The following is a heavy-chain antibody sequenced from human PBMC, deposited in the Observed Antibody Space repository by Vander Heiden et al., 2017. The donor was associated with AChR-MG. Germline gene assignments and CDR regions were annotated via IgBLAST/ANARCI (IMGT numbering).Heavy chain of an antibody. CDR1: GGPISSSSYY. D-gene: IGHD3-3*01. V-gene: IGHV4-39*01. CDR3: ARRPYDFWSGDYPRFDY. J-gene: IGHJ4*02. Sequence: QLQLQESGPGLVKPSENLSLTCTVSGGPISSSSYYCGWIRQPPGKRLKWIGSIYYGGSTYYNPSLKSRVTISVDTSKNPFSLKLSSVTAADTAVYYCARRPYDFWSGDYPRFDYWGQGTLVTVSS. CDR2: IYYGGST.